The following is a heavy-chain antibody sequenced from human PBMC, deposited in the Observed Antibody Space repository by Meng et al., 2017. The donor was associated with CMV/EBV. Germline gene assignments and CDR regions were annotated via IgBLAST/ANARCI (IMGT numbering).Heavy chain of an antibody. D-gene: IGHD6-13*01. CDR1: GYTFTGYY. CDR2: INPNSGGT. J-gene: IGHJ6*02. Sequence: ASVKVSCKASGYTFTGYYMHLVRQAPGQGLEWMGWINPNSGGTNYAQKFQGRVTMTRDTSISTAYMELSRLRSDDTAVYYCARDYLIAAAGTNYYYGMDVWGQGTTVTVSS. V-gene: IGHV1-2*02. CDR3: ARDYLIAAAGTNYYYGMDV.